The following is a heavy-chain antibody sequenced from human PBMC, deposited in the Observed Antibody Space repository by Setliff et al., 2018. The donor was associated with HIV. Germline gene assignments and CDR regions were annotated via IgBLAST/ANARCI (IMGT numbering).Heavy chain of an antibody. CDR3: ARPVEMANREFDY. D-gene: IGHD1-26*01. J-gene: IGHJ4*02. CDR2: IYYSGST. Sequence: SETLSLTCTVSGGAFNTSSSYWGWIRQPPGKGLEWIGNIYYSGSTYYNPSLKSRVTISVDTSKNQFSLKLSSVTAADTAVYYCARPVEMANREFDYWGQGTLVTVSS. CDR1: GGAFNTSSSY. V-gene: IGHV4-39*01.